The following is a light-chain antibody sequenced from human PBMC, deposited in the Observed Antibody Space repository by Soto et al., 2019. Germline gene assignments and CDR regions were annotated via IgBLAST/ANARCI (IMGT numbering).Light chain of an antibody. CDR3: QSSDSRLSGSDV. Sequence: QSVLTQPPSVSGAPGQRVTISCTGSSSNIGAGYGVNWYQQLPGTALKLLIFGDSNRPSGVPDRFSGSKSGTSASLAITGLQAADEADYYCQSSDSRLSGSDVFGTGTKLTVL. CDR2: GDS. V-gene: IGLV1-40*01. CDR1: SSNIGAGYG. J-gene: IGLJ1*01.